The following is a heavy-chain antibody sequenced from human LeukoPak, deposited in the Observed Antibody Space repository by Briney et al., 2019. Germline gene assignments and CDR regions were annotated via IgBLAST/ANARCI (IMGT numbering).Heavy chain of an antibody. D-gene: IGHD6-13*01. CDR2: IFESGKT. V-gene: IGHV4-61*02. CDR3: ASSSWLRDANFDN. J-gene: IGHJ4*02. CDR1: GASINSGLYY. Sequence: PSQTLSLTCSVSGASINSGLYYWNWTRQPAGKGLEWIGRIFESGKTNYNPSLKSRVTISVDTSKNQFSLKLKSVTAIDTAVYSCASSSWLRDANFDNWGQGTLVTVSS.